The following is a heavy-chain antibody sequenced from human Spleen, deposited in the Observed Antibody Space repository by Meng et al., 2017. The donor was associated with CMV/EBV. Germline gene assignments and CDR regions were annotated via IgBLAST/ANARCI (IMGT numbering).Heavy chain of an antibody. CDR2: IYYSGST. CDR3: ARAVTKGYYYYGMDV. J-gene: IGHJ6*02. D-gene: IGHD4-11*01. V-gene: IGHV4-39*07. CDR1: GGSINSSNYY. Sequence: SETLSLTCTVSGGSINSSNYYWGWIRQPPGKGLEWIGSIYYSGSTYYNPSLKSRVTISVDTSKNHFSLKLSSVTAADTAVYYCARAVTKGYYYYGMDVWGQGTTVTVSS.